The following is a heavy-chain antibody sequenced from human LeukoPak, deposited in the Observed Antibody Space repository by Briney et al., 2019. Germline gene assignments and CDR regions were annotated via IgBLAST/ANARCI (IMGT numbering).Heavy chain of an antibody. V-gene: IGHV3-11*01. CDR1: GFTFSDYC. CDR3: ARATPFLNDSSGYYFDY. D-gene: IGHD3-22*01. CDR2: ISSSGSTI. J-gene: IGHJ4*02. Sequence: GGSLRLSCAASGFTFSDYCMSWIRQAPGKGLEWVSYISSSGSTIYYADSVKGRFTISRDNAKNSLYLQMNSLRAEDTAVYYCARATPFLNDSSGYYFDYWGQGTLVTVSS.